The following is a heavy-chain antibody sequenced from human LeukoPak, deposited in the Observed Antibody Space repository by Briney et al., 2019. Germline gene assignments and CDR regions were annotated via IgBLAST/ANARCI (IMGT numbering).Heavy chain of an antibody. CDR2: IYYSGST. J-gene: IGHJ6*03. CDR3: ARGSGSYVDYMDV. CDR1: GGSISSSSYY. Sequence: SETLSLTCTVSGGSISSSSYYWGWIRQPPGKGLEWIGSIYYSGSTYYNPSLKSRVTISVDTSTDQFSLKLSSVTAADTAVYYCARGSGSYVDYMDVWGKGTTVTVSS. D-gene: IGHD1-26*01. V-gene: IGHV4-39*01.